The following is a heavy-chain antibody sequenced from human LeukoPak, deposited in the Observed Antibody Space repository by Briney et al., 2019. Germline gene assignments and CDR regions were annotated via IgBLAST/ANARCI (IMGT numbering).Heavy chain of an antibody. V-gene: IGHV4-4*02. CDR2: IYHSGST. CDR3: AKTTVTTSTGTYYYYGTDV. CDR1: GGSISSSNW. D-gene: IGHD4-17*01. J-gene: IGHJ6*04. Sequence: PSETLSLTCAVSGGSISSSNWWSWVRQPPGKGLEWIGEIYHSGSTNYNPSLKSRVTISVDKSKNQFSLKLSSVTAADTAVYYCAKTTVTTSTGTYYYYGTDVWGKGTTVTVSS.